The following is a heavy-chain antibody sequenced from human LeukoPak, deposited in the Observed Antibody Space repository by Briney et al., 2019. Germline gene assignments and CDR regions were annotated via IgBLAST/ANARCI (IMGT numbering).Heavy chain of an antibody. CDR1: GFTFSSYA. D-gene: IGHD1-14*01. Sequence: PGGSLRLSCAASGFTFSSYAMHWVRQAPGKGLEWVAVISYDGSNKYYADSVKGRFTISRDNTKNSLYLQMNNLRTEDTALYYCARDPRAGYLDNWGRGTLVTVSS. CDR3: ARDPRAGYLDN. J-gene: IGHJ4*02. CDR2: ISYDGSNK. V-gene: IGHV3-30-3*01.